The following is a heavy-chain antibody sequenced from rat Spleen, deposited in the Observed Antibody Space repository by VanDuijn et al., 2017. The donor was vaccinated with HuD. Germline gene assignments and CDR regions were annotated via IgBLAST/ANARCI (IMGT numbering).Heavy chain of an antibody. CDR3: ARSGSSTYFDY. V-gene: IGHV5-25*01. D-gene: IGHD4-3*01. Sequence: EVQLVESGGGLVQPGRSMKLSCAASGFTFINYDMAWARQAPKRGLEWVAYISYDGGNTYYRASVKGRFTISRDYAKSTLYLQMDSLRSEDTATYCCARSGSSTYFDYWGQGVMVTVSS. CDR1: GFTFINYD. J-gene: IGHJ2*01. CDR2: ISYDGGNT.